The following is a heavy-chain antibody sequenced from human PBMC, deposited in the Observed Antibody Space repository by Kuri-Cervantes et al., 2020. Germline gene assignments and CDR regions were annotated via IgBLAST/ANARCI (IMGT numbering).Heavy chain of an antibody. V-gene: IGHV3-13*01. CDR3: VRGGDPEPFDY. CDR1: GFPFSTFD. Sequence: GGSLRLSCAASGFPFSTFDMHWVRQAAGKGLEWVSSIGSGGATFYADSVRGRFTIFRENARDSVLLQMNSLRVGDTALYFCVRGGDPEPFDYWGQGNLVTVSS. J-gene: IGHJ4*02. CDR2: IGSGGAT.